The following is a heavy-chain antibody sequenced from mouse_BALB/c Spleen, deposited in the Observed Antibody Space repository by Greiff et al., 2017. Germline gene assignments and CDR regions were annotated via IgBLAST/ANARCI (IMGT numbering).Heavy chain of an antibody. D-gene: IGHD2-4*01. V-gene: IGHV5-9-3*01. Sequence: EVKVVESGGGLMKPGGSLKLSCAASGFTFSSYAMSWVRQTPEKRLEWVATISSGGSYTYYPDSVKGRFTISRDNAKNTLYLQMSSLRSEDTAMYYCARQAMITPYYFDYWGQGTTLTVSS. J-gene: IGHJ2*01. CDR3: ARQAMITPYYFDY. CDR2: ISSGGSYT. CDR1: GFTFSSYA.